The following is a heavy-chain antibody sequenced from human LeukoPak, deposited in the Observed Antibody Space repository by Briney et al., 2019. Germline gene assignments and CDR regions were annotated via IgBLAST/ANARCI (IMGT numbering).Heavy chain of an antibody. J-gene: IGHJ4*02. CDR2: IFYSGST. D-gene: IGHD5-12*01. CDR3: ARGGSSGYDPFDY. Sequence: SETLSLTCSVSGGSIRNYYWSWIRQPPGKGLEWIGYIFYSGSTNNNPSLKSRVTISVDTSKNQFSLNLNSVTDADTAVYYCARGGSSGYDPFDYWGQGTLVTVSS. CDR1: GGSIRNYY. V-gene: IGHV4-59*01.